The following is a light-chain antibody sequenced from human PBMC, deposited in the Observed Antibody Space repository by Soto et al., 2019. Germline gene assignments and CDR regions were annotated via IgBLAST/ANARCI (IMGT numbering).Light chain of an antibody. J-gene: IGKJ5*01. CDR1: QSINNY. Sequence: IQITPSPASLSLSVGDRVTITCRASQSINNYLNWYLQRPGQAPKLLIRSASTLQRGVPSRFSGSGSRTEFTLTIADLQPDDFGTYYCQQSLTMPITFGHGTRLEIK. V-gene: IGKV1-39*01. CDR3: QQSLTMPIT. CDR2: SAS.